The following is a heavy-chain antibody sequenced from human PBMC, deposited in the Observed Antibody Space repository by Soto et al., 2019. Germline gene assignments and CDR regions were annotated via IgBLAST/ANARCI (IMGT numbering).Heavy chain of an antibody. CDR2: IIPIFGTA. CDR1: GGTFSSYA. V-gene: IGHV1-69*01. Sequence: QVQLVQSGAEVKKPGSSVKVSCKASGGTFSSYAISWVRQAPGQGLEWMGGIIPIFGTANYAQKFQGRVTITAYESTSTAYMERSSLISEDTAVYYCSRVLRSSIRRVYYSSGMDVWGQGTKVTVSS. J-gene: IGHJ6*02. D-gene: IGHD6-13*01. CDR3: SRVLRSSIRRVYYSSGMDV.